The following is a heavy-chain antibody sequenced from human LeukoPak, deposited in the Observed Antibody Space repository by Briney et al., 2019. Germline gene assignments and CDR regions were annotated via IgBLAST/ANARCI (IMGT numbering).Heavy chain of an antibody. Sequence: GCPSHSSAPPGFTVSTSTISSGCQAPGKGLEWVATFPSGRKTPVHDLVKGRFTICRDTSQNTVYLQMSSLRDEDTALYYCASILYGWGQGTVVSVS. D-gene: IGHD2/OR15-2a*01. CDR1: GFTVSTST. CDR2: FPSGRKT. J-gene: IGHJ1*01. V-gene: IGHV3-53*01. CDR3: ASILYG.